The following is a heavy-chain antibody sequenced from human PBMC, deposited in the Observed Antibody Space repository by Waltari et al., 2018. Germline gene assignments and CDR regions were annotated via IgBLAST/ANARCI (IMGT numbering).Heavy chain of an antibody. CDR3: ARHPAMTIMLWYFDL. CDR1: GASISSSSYY. D-gene: IGHD2-8*01. CDR2: IYYSGST. Sequence: QLQLQESGPGLVKPSETLSLTCTVSGASISSSSYYWGWIRQPPGKGLELIGSIYYSGSTYYNPSLKSRVTISVDTSKNQFSLKLSSVTAADTAVYYCARHPAMTIMLWYFDLWGRGTLVTVSS. V-gene: IGHV4-39*01. J-gene: IGHJ2*01.